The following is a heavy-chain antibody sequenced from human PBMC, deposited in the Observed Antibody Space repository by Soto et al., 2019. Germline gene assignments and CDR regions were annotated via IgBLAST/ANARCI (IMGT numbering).Heavy chain of an antibody. CDR1: GGSFSGYS. CDR3: ARAHLQGFIVLAVVGHFDY. D-gene: IGHD2-15*01. V-gene: IGHV4-34*01. CDR2: INQSGNA. J-gene: IGHJ4*02. Sequence: QVQLQQWGAGLLKPSETLSLTCTVYGGSFSGYSWSWIRQPRGKGLEWIGEINQSGNANYNPSLKSRVTISVDKSKNQFSLKLTSVTAADTAVYYCARAHLQGFIVLAVVGHFDYWGQGALVTVSS.